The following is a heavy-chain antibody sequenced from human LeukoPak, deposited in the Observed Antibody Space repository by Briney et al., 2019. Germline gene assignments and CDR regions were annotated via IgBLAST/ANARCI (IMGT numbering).Heavy chain of an antibody. J-gene: IGHJ4*02. CDR3: ARGTQARRYCSGGSCYLPYDY. V-gene: IGHV1-2*02. Sequence: ASVKVSCKASGYTFTGYHMHWVRQAPGQGLEWMGWINPNSGGTNYAQKFQGRVTMTRDTSISTAYMELSRLRSDDTAVYYCARGTQARRYCSGGSCYLPYDYWGQGTLVTVSS. CDR1: GYTFTGYH. D-gene: IGHD2-15*01. CDR2: INPNSGGT.